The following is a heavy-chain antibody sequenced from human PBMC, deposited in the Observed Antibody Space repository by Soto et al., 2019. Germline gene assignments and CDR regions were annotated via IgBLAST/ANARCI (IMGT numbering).Heavy chain of an antibody. Sequence: QVQLQESGPGLVKPSETLSLTCTVSGGSISPYYWSWIRQPPGKGLEWIGFIYYSGSTNYNPSLKSRVTISVATAQNQFSLRLTSVTGADTAVYYCARPRSSGYAGEFDYWGQGTLVTVSS. CDR1: GGSISPYY. CDR3: ARPRSSGYAGEFDY. J-gene: IGHJ4*02. V-gene: IGHV4-59*01. CDR2: IYYSGST. D-gene: IGHD3-22*01.